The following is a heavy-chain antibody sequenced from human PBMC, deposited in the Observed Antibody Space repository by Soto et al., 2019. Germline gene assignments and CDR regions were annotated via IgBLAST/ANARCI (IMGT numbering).Heavy chain of an antibody. Sequence: ASVKVSCKASGYTFTGYYMHWVRQAPGQGLEWMGWINPNSGGTNYAQKFQGWVTMTRDTSISTAYMELSRLRSDDTAVYYCARGRGGYSSGWSPFDIWGQGTMVTVSS. CDR1: GYTFTGYY. J-gene: IGHJ3*02. CDR2: INPNSGGT. CDR3: ARGRGGYSSGWSPFDI. D-gene: IGHD6-19*01. V-gene: IGHV1-2*04.